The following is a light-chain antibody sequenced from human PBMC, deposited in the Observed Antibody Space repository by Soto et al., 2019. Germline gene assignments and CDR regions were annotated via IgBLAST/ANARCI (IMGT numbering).Light chain of an antibody. Sequence: DIQMTQSPSSLSASVGDRVTITCQASQDISKYVNWYQQKAGKAPKVLIYAASRLQSGVSSRFSGSGSGTHFTLTISSLQPEDSATYYCQQGYSTLWTFGQGTKVDNK. CDR2: AAS. CDR1: QDISKY. J-gene: IGKJ1*01. V-gene: IGKV1-39*01. CDR3: QQGYSTLWT.